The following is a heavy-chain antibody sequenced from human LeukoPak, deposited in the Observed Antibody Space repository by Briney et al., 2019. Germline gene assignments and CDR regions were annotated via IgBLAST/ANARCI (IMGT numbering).Heavy chain of an antibody. CDR1: GGTFSSYA. CDR2: IIPIFGIA. J-gene: IGHJ4*02. V-gene: IGHV1-69*04. Sequence: SVEVSCKASGGTFSSYAISWVRQAPGQGLEWMGRIIPIFGIANYAQKFQGRVTITADKSTSTAYMELSSLRSEDTAVYYCASGLPGGARHFDYWGQGTLVTVSS. D-gene: IGHD3-16*01. CDR3: ASGLPGGARHFDY.